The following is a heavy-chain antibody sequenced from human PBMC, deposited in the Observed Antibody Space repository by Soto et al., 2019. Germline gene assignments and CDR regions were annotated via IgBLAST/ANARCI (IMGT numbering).Heavy chain of an antibody. J-gene: IGHJ4*02. D-gene: IGHD1-26*01. CDR1: GYTFTGYY. Sequence: QVQLVQSGAEVKKPGASVKVSCKASGYTFTGYYMHWVRQAPGQGLEWMGWINPNSGGTNYAQKVQGRVPMTRDTSISTAYMELSRLRSDDTAVYYCARFPAIVGAKVADYWGQGTLVTVSS. CDR2: INPNSGGT. CDR3: ARFPAIVGAKVADY. V-gene: IGHV1-2*02.